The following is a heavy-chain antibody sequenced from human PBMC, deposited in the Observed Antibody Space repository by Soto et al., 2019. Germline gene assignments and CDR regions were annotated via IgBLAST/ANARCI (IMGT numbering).Heavy chain of an antibody. CDR3: ARDFNWAFDI. V-gene: IGHV6-1*01. CDR2: TYYRSKWIT. Sequence: SQTLSLTCAISGDSVSSNNVAWNWIRQSPSRGLEWLGKTYYRSKWITDYALSVKSRITINPDTSKNQVSLQLNSVTPEDTAAYYCARDFNWAFDIWGQGTMVTVS. CDR1: GDSVSSNNVA. D-gene: IGHD1-1*01. J-gene: IGHJ3*02.